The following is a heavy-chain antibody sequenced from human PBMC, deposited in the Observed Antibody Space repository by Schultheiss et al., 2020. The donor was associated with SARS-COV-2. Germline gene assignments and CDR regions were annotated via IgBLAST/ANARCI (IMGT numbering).Heavy chain of an antibody. CDR2: IYYSGST. Sequence: SETLSLTCTVSGGSVSSDSYYWSWIRQPAGKGLEWIGYIYYSGSTNYNPSLKSRVTISVDTSKNQFSLKLSSVTAADTAVYYCARSAWFVRYQLLVWFDPWGQGTLVTVSS. D-gene: IGHD2-2*01. CDR3: ARSAWFVRYQLLVWFDP. CDR1: GGSVSSDSYY. V-gene: IGHV4-61*10. J-gene: IGHJ5*02.